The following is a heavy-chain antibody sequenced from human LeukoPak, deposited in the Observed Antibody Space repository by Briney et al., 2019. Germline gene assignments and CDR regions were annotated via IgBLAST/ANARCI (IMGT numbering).Heavy chain of an antibody. Sequence: GGSLRLSCAASGFTFSSYSMNWVRQAPGKGLEWVANIKQDGSEKYYVDSVKGRFTISRDNAKNSLYLQMNSLRAEDTAVYYCARDARPYCSSTSCYLHDYYYYYYMDVWGKGTTVTVSS. CDR3: ARDARPYCSSTSCYLHDYYYYYYMDV. CDR2: IKQDGSEK. CDR1: GFTFSSYS. V-gene: IGHV3-7*01. D-gene: IGHD2-2*01. J-gene: IGHJ6*03.